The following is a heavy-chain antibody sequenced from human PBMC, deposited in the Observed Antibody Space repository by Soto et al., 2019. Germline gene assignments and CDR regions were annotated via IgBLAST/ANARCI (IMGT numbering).Heavy chain of an antibody. CDR1: GFTFSSYA. Sequence: PGGSLRLSCAASGFTFSSYAMSWVRQAPGKGLEWVSPISGSGGSTYYADSVKGRFTISRDNSKNPLYLQMNSLRADDTAEYYCAKHLYYDSSGDYYFDYWGQGTLVTVS. CDR3: AKHLYYDSSGDYYFDY. V-gene: IGHV3-23*01. CDR2: ISGSGGST. D-gene: IGHD3-22*01. J-gene: IGHJ4*02.